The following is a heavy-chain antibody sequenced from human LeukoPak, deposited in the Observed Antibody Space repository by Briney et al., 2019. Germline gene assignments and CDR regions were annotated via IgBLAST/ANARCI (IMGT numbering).Heavy chain of an antibody. Sequence: PGGSLRLSCAASGFTFSSYWMHWVRQAPGKGLVWVSRINSDGSSTSYADSVEGRFTISRDNAKNTLYLQMNSLRAEDTAVYYCARDLSSSWYSWPSDYWGQGTLVTVSS. CDR1: GFTFSSYW. J-gene: IGHJ4*02. V-gene: IGHV3-74*01. D-gene: IGHD6-13*01. CDR3: ARDLSSSWYSWPSDY. CDR2: INSDGSST.